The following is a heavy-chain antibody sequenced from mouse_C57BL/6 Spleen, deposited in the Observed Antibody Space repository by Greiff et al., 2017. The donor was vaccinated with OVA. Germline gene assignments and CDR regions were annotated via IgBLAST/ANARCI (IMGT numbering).Heavy chain of an antibody. Sequence: QVQLQQPGAELVKPGASVKMSCKASGYTFTSYWITWVKQRPGQGLEWIGDIYPGSGSTNYNEKFKSKATLTVDTSSSTAYIQLSRLTSEDSAVYYGARGGVGRDYWGQGTTLTVSS. J-gene: IGHJ2*01. CDR2: IYPGSGST. CDR3: ARGGVGRDY. D-gene: IGHD3-3*01. CDR1: GYTFTSYW. V-gene: IGHV1-55*01.